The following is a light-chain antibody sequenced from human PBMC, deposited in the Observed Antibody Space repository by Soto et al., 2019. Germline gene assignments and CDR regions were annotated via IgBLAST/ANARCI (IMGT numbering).Light chain of an antibody. J-gene: IGKJ1*01. CDR1: QAVSNF. CDR2: AAS. CDR3: HQTHSAPWT. Sequence: DIQMTQSPSSLSASVGDRVTITCRASQAVSNFVAWYQHRPGMAPKVLMYAASTLQTGVSSRFIGSGSGTDFTLTISRLLPEDFATYYCHQTHSAPWTFGQGTRVDVK. V-gene: IGKV1-39*01.